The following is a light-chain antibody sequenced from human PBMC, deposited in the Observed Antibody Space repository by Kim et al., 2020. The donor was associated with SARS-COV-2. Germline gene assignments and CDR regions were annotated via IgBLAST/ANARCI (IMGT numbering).Light chain of an antibody. CDR1: QAIGTY. CDR2: GAS. V-gene: IGKV1-16*02. CDR3: QQYKIYPWT. Sequence: AFVGDRVTITCRASQAIGTYVAWFQQKPGRAPKSLIYGASSLHTGVPSKFSGYGSGTDFTLTISSLQPEDFATYYCQQYKIYPWTFGQGTKVDIK. J-gene: IGKJ1*01.